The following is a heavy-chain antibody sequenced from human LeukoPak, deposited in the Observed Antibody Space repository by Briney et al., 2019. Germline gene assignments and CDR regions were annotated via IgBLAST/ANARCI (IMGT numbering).Heavy chain of an antibody. Sequence: SETLSLTCTVSGGSISSSSYYWGWIRQPPGKGLEWIGSIYYSGSTYYNPSLKSRVTISVDTSKNQFSLKLSSVTAADTAVYYCARPVAGIAVAGAFDYWGQGTLVTVSS. CDR1: GGSISSSSYY. CDR2: IYYSGST. V-gene: IGHV4-39*01. D-gene: IGHD6-19*01. J-gene: IGHJ4*02. CDR3: ARPVAGIAVAGAFDY.